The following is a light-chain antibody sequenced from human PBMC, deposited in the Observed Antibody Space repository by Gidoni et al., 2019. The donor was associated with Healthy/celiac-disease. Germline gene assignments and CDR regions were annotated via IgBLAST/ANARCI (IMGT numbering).Light chain of an antibody. CDR1: QSVSSN. V-gene: IGKV3-15*01. CDR3: QQYNNWPPRIT. CDR2: GAS. Sequence: EIVMTQSPATLSVSPGERATLSCRARQSVSSNLAWYQQKPGQAPRLLIYGASTRATGIPARFSGSGSGTEFTLTISSLQSEDFAVYYCQQYNNWPPRITFXPXTKVDIK. J-gene: IGKJ3*01.